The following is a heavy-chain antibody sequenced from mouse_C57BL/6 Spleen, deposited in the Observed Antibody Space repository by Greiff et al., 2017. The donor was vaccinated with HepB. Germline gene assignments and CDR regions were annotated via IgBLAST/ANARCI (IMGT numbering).Heavy chain of an antibody. J-gene: IGHJ4*01. V-gene: IGHV1-82*01. CDR3: ARGTGNYAIGV. Sequence: QVHVQQSGPELVKPGASVKISCKASGYAFSSSWMNWVKQRPGKGLEWIGRIYPGDGDTNYNGKFKGKATLTADKSSSTAYMQLSSLTSEDSAVCVCARGTGNYAIGVWGQGTSVT. CDR2: IYPGDGDT. D-gene: IGHD4-1*01. CDR1: GYAFSSSW.